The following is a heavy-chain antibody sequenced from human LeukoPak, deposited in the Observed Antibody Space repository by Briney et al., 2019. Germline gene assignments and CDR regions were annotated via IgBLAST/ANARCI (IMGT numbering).Heavy chain of an antibody. CDR1: GFTFSSYS. CDR2: ISSSSSYI. D-gene: IGHD1-26*01. CDR3: ARGLVGGWSDYYMDV. J-gene: IGHJ6*03. V-gene: IGHV3-21*01. Sequence: GGSLRLSCAASGFTFSSYSMNWVRQAPGKGLEWVSSISSSSSYIYYADSVKGRFTISRDNAKNSLYLQMNSLRAEDTAVYYCARGLVGGWSDYYMDVWGKGTTVTISS.